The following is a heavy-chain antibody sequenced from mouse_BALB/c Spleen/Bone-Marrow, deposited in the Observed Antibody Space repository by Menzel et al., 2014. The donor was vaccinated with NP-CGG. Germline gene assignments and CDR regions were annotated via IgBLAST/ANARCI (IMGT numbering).Heavy chain of an antibody. V-gene: IGHV7-3*02. CDR3: ARDDYGRGY. J-gene: IGHJ2*01. CDR1: GFTFTDYY. D-gene: IGHD1-1*01. Sequence: EVKVVESGGGLVRPGGSLRLSCATSGFTFTDYYMSWVRQPPGKALEWLGFIRNKPSGYTTEYSASVKGRFTISRDNSQSILYLQMNTLRAEDSATYYCARDDYGRGYWGLVTALTVSS. CDR2: IRNKPSGYTT.